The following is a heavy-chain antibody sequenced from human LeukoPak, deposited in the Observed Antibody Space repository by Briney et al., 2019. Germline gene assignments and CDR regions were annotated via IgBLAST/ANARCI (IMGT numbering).Heavy chain of an antibody. CDR1: GYTFTSYG. CDR3: ARDQYPVTIFGVVTHYYYYYYMDV. D-gene: IGHD3-3*01. J-gene: IGHJ6*03. V-gene: IGHV1-18*01. Sequence: ASVKVSCKASGYTFTSYGISWVQQAPGQGLEWMGWISAYNGNTNYAQKLQGRVTMTTDTSTSTAYMELRSLRSDDTAVYYCARDQYPVTIFGVVTHYYYYYYMDVWGKGTTVTVSS. CDR2: ISAYNGNT.